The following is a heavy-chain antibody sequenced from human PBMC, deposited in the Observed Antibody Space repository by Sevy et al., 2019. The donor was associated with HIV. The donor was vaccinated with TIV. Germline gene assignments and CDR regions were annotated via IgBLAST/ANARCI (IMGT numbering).Heavy chain of an antibody. Sequence: SETLSLTCTVSGDSISGYYWNWIRQPPGKGLEWIGYIFYSRSTTYNPSLKSRVTISKDTSKNQFSLNLTSVTAADTAVYYCARGDPELFYGMDVWGQWTTVTVSS. CDR3: ARGDPELFYGMDV. D-gene: IGHD1-7*01. V-gene: IGHV4-59*01. CDR1: GDSISGYY. CDR2: IFYSRST. J-gene: IGHJ6*02.